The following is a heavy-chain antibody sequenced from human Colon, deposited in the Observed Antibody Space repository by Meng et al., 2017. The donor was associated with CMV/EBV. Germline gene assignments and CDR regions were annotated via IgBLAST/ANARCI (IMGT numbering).Heavy chain of an antibody. V-gene: IGHV5-51*01. D-gene: IGHD3-22*01. J-gene: IGHJ5*02. Sequence: GESLKISCKGSGYSFTSYWIGWVRQMPGKGLEWMGKIYPGDSDSRYSPSFDGQVTFSADVSISTAYLQWSSLMASDTAMYFCARLRLRGSGSHPFDPWGQGTRVTVSS. CDR1: GYSFTSYW. CDR2: IYPGDSDS. CDR3: ARLRLRGSGSHPFDP.